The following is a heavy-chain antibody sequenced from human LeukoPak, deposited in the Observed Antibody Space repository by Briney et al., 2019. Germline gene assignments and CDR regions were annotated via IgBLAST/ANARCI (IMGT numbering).Heavy chain of an antibody. CDR3: AIIGGSTGSYYNFHDAFDI. CDR1: GYSFTSYW. Sequence: GESLKISCKGSGYSFTSYWIGWVRQLPGKGLEWMGIIYPGDSDSRYSPSFQGQVTISANKSISTAYLHWSSLKASDTAMYYGAIIGGSTGSYYNFHDAFDIWGQGTMVTVSS. D-gene: IGHD3-10*01. V-gene: IGHV5-51*01. J-gene: IGHJ3*02. CDR2: IYPGDSDS.